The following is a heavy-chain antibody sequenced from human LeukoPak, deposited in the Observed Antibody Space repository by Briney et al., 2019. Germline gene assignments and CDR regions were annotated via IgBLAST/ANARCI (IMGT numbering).Heavy chain of an antibody. CDR1: GGSISSYY. Sequence: SETLSPTCTVSGGSISSYYWSWIRQPPGKGLEWIGYIYYSGSTNYNPSLKSRVTISVDTSKNQFSLKLSSVTAADTAVYYCAGTYYYDSSGYYDPPKFDYWGQGTLVTVSS. CDR3: AGTYYYDSSGYYDPPKFDY. J-gene: IGHJ4*02. CDR2: IYYSGST. D-gene: IGHD3-22*01. V-gene: IGHV4-59*08.